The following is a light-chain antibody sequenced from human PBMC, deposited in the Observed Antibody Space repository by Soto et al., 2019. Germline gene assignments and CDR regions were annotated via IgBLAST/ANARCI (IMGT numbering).Light chain of an antibody. Sequence: QSVLTQPASVSGXPGQSITISCTGTSSDVGYYNFVSWYQQHPGKAPKLIIYEVSNRPSGVSNRFSASKSGNTASLTISGLQAEDEADYHCSSYSGSTAFYVFGTGTKVTVL. CDR1: SSDVGYYNF. CDR2: EVS. CDR3: SSYSGSTAFYV. J-gene: IGLJ1*01. V-gene: IGLV2-14*01.